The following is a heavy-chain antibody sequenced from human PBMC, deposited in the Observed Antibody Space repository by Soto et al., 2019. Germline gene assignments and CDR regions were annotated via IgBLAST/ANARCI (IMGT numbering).Heavy chain of an antibody. CDR2: IYHSGST. CDR3: ARDLKVRGVIGYYYYGMDV. D-gene: IGHD3-10*01. CDR1: GGYISSSNW. J-gene: IGHJ6*02. V-gene: IGHV4-4*02. Sequence: SETLSLTCAVSGGYISSSNWWRWVRQPPGKGLEWIGEIYHSGSTNYNPSLKSRVTISVDKSKNQFSLKLSSVTAADTAVYYCARDLKVRGVIGYYYYGMDVWGQGTTVTVSS.